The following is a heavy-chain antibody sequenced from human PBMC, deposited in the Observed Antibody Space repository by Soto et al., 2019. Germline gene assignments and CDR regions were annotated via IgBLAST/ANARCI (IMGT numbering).Heavy chain of an antibody. CDR1: GGSVSSGSYY. D-gene: IGHD3-10*01. Sequence: QVQLQESGPGLVKPSETLSLTCTVSGGSVSSGSYYWSWIRQPPGKGLEWIGYIYYSGSTNYNPSLKSRVTISVDTSKNQFSLKLSSVTAADTAVYYCARGYYYGSGSYELWFDPWGQGTLVTVSS. J-gene: IGHJ5*02. CDR3: ARGYYYGSGSYELWFDP. V-gene: IGHV4-61*01. CDR2: IYYSGST.